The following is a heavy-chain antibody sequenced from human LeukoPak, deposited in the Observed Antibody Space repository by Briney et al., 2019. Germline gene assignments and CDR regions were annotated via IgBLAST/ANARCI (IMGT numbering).Heavy chain of an antibody. V-gene: IGHV3-66*01. CDR1: GFTVTSTY. J-gene: IGHJ4*02. Sequence: GGSLRLSCAASGFTVTSTYITWVRQAPGKGLEWVSIIHISGSTYYADSVRGRFTISRDNSKNTVYLQMNSLRADDTAVYYCARAVEYLPPDYWGQGTLVAVSS. D-gene: IGHD2/OR15-2a*01. CDR2: IHISGST. CDR3: ARAVEYLPPDY.